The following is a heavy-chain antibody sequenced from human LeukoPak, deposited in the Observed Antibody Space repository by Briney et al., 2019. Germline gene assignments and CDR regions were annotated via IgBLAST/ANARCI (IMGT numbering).Heavy chain of an antibody. D-gene: IGHD2-21*02. CDR2: IETSGST. J-gene: IGHJ4*02. CDR3: ARVRGSGGDYKFDY. Sequence: SETLSLTCTVSGVSISSYYWSWVRQPPGKGLEWIGYIETSGSTKYNPPLKSRVTISVDASKSQFSLNLNSVNAADTAVYYCARVRGSGGDYKFDYWGQGILVTVSS. V-gene: IGHV4-59*01. CDR1: GVSISSYY.